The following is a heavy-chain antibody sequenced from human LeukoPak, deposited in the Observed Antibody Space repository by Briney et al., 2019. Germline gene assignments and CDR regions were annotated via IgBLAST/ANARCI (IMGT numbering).Heavy chain of an antibody. V-gene: IGHV3-21*01. Sequence: PGGSLRLSCAASGFTFSSYSMNWVRQAPGKGLEWVSSISSSSSYIYYADSVKGRFTISRDNAKNSLYLQMNSLRAEDTAVYYCARDLERYSYGVQDGRGAFDIWGQGTMVTVSS. J-gene: IGHJ3*02. CDR3: ARDLERYSYGVQDGRGAFDI. D-gene: IGHD5-18*01. CDR2: ISSSSSYI. CDR1: GFTFSSYS.